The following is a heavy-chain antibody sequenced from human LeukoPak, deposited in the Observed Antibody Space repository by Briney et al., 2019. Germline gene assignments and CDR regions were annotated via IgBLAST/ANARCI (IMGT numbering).Heavy chain of an antibody. D-gene: IGHD6-13*01. J-gene: IGHJ5*02. V-gene: IGHV4-34*01. CDR3: ARGHGFVAQQPALGVRHWFDP. Sequence: PSETLSLTCAVSGGSFSGSYWSWLRQPPGKGLEWLGEINHSGSTNYNPSLKSRVTISVDTSKNQFSLKLSSVTAADTAVYYCARGHGFVAQQPALGVRHWFDPWGQGTLVTVSS. CDR2: INHSGST. CDR1: GGSFSGSY.